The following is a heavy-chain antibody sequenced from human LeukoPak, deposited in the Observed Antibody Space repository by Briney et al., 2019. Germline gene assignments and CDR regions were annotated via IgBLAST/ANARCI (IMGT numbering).Heavy chain of an antibody. V-gene: IGHV1-18*01. D-gene: IGHD6-19*01. J-gene: IGHJ4*02. CDR3: ARDQTVGSGWYGGVGY. CDR2: ISAYNGNT. CDR1: GYTFTSYG. Sequence: ASVKVSCKASGYTFTSYGISWVRQAPGQGLEWMGWISAYNGNTNYAQKLQGRVTMTTDTSTSTAYMELRSLRSDDTAVYYCARDQTVGSGWYGGVGYWGQGTLVTVSS.